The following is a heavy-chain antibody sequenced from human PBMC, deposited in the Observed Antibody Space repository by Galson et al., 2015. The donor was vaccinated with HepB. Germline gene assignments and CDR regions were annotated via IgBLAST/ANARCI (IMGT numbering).Heavy chain of an antibody. D-gene: IGHD6-19*01. Sequence: SLRLSCAASGFTFSTYRMDWVRQAPGKGLVWVSDINSDGSSTNYADSVKGRFTISRDNAKNTLYLQMNSLRADDTAVYYCARLYLRGGWTRNYYYGMDVWGQGTTVTVSS. CDR2: INSDGSST. J-gene: IGHJ6*02. CDR1: GFTFSTYR. V-gene: IGHV3-74*01. CDR3: ARLYLRGGWTRNYYYGMDV.